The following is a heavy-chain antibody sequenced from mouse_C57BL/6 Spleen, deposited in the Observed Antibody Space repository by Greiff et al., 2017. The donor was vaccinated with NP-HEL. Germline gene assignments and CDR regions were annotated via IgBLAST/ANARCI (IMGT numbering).Heavy chain of an antibody. CDR3: TRLRRGNFDY. CDR2: IDPENGDT. Sequence: EVQLQQPGAELVRPGASVKLSCTASGFNIKDDYMHWVKQRPEQGLEWIGWIDPENGDTEYASKFQGKATITADTSSNTAYLQLSSLTSEDTAVYYCTRLRRGNFDYWGQGTTLTVSS. D-gene: IGHD2-2*01. J-gene: IGHJ2*01. CDR1: GFNIKDDY. V-gene: IGHV14-4*01.